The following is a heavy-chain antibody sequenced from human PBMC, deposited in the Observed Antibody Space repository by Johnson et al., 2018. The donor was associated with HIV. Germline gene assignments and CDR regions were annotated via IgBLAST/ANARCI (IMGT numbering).Heavy chain of an antibody. CDR1: GFTFSSYA. CDR3: ARSLGVVGAIGKGAFDI. Sequence: VQLVESGGGVVQPGRSLRLSCAASGFTFSSYAMHWVRQAPGTGLEWVAVISYDGSNKYYADSVKGRFTISRDNSKNTLYLQMNSLRAEDTAVYYCARSLGVVGAIGKGAFDIWGQGTMVTVSS. D-gene: IGHD1-26*01. CDR2: ISYDGSNK. J-gene: IGHJ3*02. V-gene: IGHV3-30*04.